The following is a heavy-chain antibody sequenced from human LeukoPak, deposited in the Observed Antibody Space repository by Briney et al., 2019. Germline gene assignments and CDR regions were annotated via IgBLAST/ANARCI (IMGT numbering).Heavy chain of an antibody. D-gene: IGHD4-23*01. CDR3: AKDEEDKVTPDLRY. CDR2: ISGSGGTT. Sequence: PGGSLRLSCAASGFTFNNYAMNWVRQAPGKGLEWVSVISGSGGTTYYADSVKGRFTISRDSSKNTLYLQMNSLRAEDTAIYYCAKDEEDKVTPDLRYWGQGTLVTVSS. J-gene: IGHJ4*02. CDR1: GFTFNNYA. V-gene: IGHV3-23*01.